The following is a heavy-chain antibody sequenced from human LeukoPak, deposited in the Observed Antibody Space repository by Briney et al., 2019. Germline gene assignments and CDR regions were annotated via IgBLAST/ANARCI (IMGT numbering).Heavy chain of an antibody. CDR1: GFTFSSYG. J-gene: IGHJ6*03. D-gene: IGHD2/OR15-2a*01. V-gene: IGHV3-30*02. CDR2: IRYDGIDK. CDR3: AKALYHPGYYYYYMDV. Sequence: GGSLRLSCAASGFTFSSYGMHWVRQAPGKGLEWVTFIRYDGIDKYYAESVEGRFTISRDNSKNTLYLQMNSLRVEDTAVYYCAKALYHPGYYYYYMDVWGKGTTVTVSS.